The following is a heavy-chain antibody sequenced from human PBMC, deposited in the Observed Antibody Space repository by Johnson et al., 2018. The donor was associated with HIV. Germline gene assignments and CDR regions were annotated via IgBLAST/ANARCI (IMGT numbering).Heavy chain of an antibody. CDR1: GFTFDDHG. D-gene: IGHD5-12*01. CDR3: TRHGGYYPRGYVGAFDI. V-gene: IGHV3-20*04. Sequence: VQLVESGGGVVRPGGSLRLSCAASGFTFDDHGMSWVRQGSGKGLEWVSGINWNGGSTGYADSVKGRFNISRDNAKNSLFLQMNSLRAEDTALYYCTRHGGYYPRGYVGAFDIWGQGTMVTVSS. J-gene: IGHJ3*02. CDR2: INWNGGST.